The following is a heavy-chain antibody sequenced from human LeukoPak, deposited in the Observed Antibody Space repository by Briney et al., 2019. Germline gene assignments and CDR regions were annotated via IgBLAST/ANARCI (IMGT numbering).Heavy chain of an antibody. Sequence: GGSLRLSCAASGFTFSSYAMHWVRQAPGKGLEWVAAISYDGNNKYYADSVKGRFTISRDNSKNTLYLQMNSLRAEDTAVYYCANPLGYCSSTSCYADYWGQGTLVTVSS. V-gene: IGHV3-30*04. J-gene: IGHJ4*02. D-gene: IGHD2-2*01. CDR3: ANPLGYCSSTSCYADY. CDR2: ISYDGNNK. CDR1: GFTFSSYA.